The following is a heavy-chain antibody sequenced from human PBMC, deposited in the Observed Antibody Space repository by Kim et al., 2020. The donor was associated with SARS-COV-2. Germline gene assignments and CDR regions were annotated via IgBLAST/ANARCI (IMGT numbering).Heavy chain of an antibody. J-gene: IGHJ3*02. V-gene: IGHV4-39*01. Sequence: NPVLRSRVTISVDTSRNQCSRELSSVTAADTALYYCARRADKDDAFDSWGQGTMVTVSS. CDR3: ARRADKDDAFDS. D-gene: IGHD3-9*01.